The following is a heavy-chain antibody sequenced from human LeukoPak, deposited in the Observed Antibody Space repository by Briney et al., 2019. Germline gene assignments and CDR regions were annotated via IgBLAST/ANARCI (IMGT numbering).Heavy chain of an antibody. CDR3: ATTIQRATIHNFDY. J-gene: IGHJ4*02. CDR2: IIPILGIA. Sequence: ASVKVSRKASGGTFSSYAISWVRQAPGQGLEWMGRIIPILGIANYAQKFQGRVTITADKSTSTAYMELSSLRSEDTAVYYCATTIQRATIHNFDYWGQGTLVTVSS. V-gene: IGHV1-69*04. CDR1: GGTFSSYA. D-gene: IGHD5-12*01.